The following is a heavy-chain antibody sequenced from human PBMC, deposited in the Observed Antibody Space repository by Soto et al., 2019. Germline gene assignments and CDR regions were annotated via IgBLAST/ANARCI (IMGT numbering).Heavy chain of an antibody. Sequence: SQTLSLTCAISGDSVSRDSATWNWFRQSPSRGLEWLGRAYYRSRWYIDYAASVKSRVTIDPDTSKNQLSLQLSSVTPEDSAINFCARERKEVGATLNPVDYWGQGTLVTVSS. V-gene: IGHV6-1*01. J-gene: IGHJ4*02. D-gene: IGHD1-26*01. CDR3: ARERKEVGATLNPVDY. CDR1: GDSVSRDSAT. CDR2: AYYRSRWYI.